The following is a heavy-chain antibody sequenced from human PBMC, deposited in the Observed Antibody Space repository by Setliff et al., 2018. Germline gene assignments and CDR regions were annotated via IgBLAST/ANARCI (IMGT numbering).Heavy chain of an antibody. V-gene: IGHV4-39*07. CDR2: IYYSGST. CDR1: GDSIRSSRYY. Sequence: PSETLSLTCTVSGDSIRSSRYYWGWIRQPPGKGLEWIGYIYYSGSTNYNPSLKSRVTMSVATFENHFSLKLNSLTAADTAVYYCARVTNWGLYLRFDPWGQGILVTVSS. CDR3: ARVTNWGLYLRFDP. D-gene: IGHD7-27*01. J-gene: IGHJ5*02.